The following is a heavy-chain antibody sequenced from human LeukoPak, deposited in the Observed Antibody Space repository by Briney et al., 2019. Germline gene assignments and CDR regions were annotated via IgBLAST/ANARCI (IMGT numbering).Heavy chain of an antibody. CDR3: ATHPIMITFGGVIAAPAGNY. CDR2: IDPSDSYT. V-gene: IGHV5-10-1*01. J-gene: IGHJ4*02. D-gene: IGHD3-16*02. Sequence: GESLRISCKGSGYSFTSYWISWVRQMPGKGLEWMGRIDPSDSYTNYSPSFQGHVTISADKSISTAYLQWSSLKASDTAMYYCATHPIMITFGGVIAAPAGNYWGQGTLVIVSS. CDR1: GYSFTSYW.